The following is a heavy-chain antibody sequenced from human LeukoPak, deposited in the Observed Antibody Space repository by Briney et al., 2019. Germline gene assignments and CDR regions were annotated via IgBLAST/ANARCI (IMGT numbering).Heavy chain of an antibody. D-gene: IGHD6-6*01. V-gene: IGHV4-4*09. J-gene: IGHJ4*02. CDR2: IYTSGST. CDR1: GGSVSSHY. Sequence: PSETLSLTCTVSGGSVSSHYWSWIRQPPGKGLEWIGYIYTSGSTNYNPSLKSRVTISVDTSKNQFSLKLSSVTAADTAVYYCARLHSSSSPFDYWGQGTLVTVSS. CDR3: ARLHSSSSPFDY.